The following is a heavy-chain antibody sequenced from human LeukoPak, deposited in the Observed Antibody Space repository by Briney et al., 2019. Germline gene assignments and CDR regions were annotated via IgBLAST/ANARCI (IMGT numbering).Heavy chain of an antibody. V-gene: IGHV3-30*04. D-gene: IGHD3-3*01. CDR3: AKEGVLRFLEWLLIYFDY. Sequence: GGSLRLSCAASGFTFSSYAMHWVRQAPGKGLEWVAVISYDGSNKYYADSVKGRFTISRDNSKNTLYLQMNSLRAEDTAVYYCAKEGVLRFLEWLLIYFDYWGQGTLVTVSS. J-gene: IGHJ4*02. CDR2: ISYDGSNK. CDR1: GFTFSSYA.